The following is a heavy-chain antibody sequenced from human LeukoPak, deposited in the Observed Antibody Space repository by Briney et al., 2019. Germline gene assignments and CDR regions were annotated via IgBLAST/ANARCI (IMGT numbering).Heavy chain of an antibody. Sequence: PGGSLRLSCAASGFTFSSYSMNWVRQAPGKGLEWVSYISSSSSTIYYADSVKGRFTISRDNAKNSLYLQMNSLRAEDTAVYYCARSYSNYGGYLDYWGQGTLVTVSS. CDR1: GFTFSSYS. J-gene: IGHJ4*02. CDR3: ARSYSNYGGYLDY. D-gene: IGHD4-11*01. V-gene: IGHV3-48*01. CDR2: ISSSSSTI.